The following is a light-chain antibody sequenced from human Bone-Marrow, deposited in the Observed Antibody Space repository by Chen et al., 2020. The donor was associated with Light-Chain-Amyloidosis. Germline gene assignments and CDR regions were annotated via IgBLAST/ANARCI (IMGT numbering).Light chain of an antibody. V-gene: IGKV1-39*01. CDR2: AAS. Sequence: DIQMTQSPASLSASVGARVTITCRASQSIGNYLNWFQQKPGKAPNLLIYAASNLQSGVPSRFSGSGSGADFTLTISSLQPEDFATYYCQQSYNTPRTFGQGTKLEIK. J-gene: IGKJ2*01. CDR3: QQSYNTPRT. CDR1: QSIGNY.